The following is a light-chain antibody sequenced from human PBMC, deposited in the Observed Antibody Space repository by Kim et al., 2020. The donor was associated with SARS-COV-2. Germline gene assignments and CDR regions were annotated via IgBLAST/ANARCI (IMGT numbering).Light chain of an antibody. Sequence: APGKTARITRGGNNIGSKSVHWYQQKQGQAPVLVIYYDSDRPSGIPERFSGSNSGNTATLTISRVEAGDEADYYCQVWDSSSDHRVFGGGTQLTVL. CDR3: QVWDSSSDHRV. CDR2: YDS. CDR1: NIGSKS. J-gene: IGLJ3*02. V-gene: IGLV3-21*04.